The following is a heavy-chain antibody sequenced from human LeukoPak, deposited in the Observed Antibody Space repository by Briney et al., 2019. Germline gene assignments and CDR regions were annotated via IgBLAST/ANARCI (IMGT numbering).Heavy chain of an antibody. CDR2: TYYGSKWYN. CDR1: GDSVSSNSAA. J-gene: IGHJ4*02. D-gene: IGHD1-26*01. V-gene: IGHV6-1*01. Sequence: SQTLSLTCAISGDSVSSNSAAWNWIRQSPSRGLEWLGRTYYGSKWYNDYAVSVKSRITINPDTSKNQFSLQLNSVTPEDTAVYYCARGAYLVGATPGTVDYWGQGTLVTVSS. CDR3: ARGAYLVGATPGTVDY.